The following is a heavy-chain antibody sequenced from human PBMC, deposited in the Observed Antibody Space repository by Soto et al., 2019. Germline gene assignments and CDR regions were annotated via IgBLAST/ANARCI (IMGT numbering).Heavy chain of an antibody. CDR3: ARPREAGKYYSGVDV. CDR1: GYSFTSYW. CDR2: IYPGDSDT. J-gene: IGHJ6*02. D-gene: IGHD1-1*01. V-gene: IGHV5-51*01. Sequence: PGASLKISCKGSGYSFTSYWIGWVRQMPGKGLEWMGIIYPGDSDTRYSPSFQGQVTISADKSISTAYLQWSSLKASATAMYYCARPREAGKYYSGVDVWGQGTTVTVPS.